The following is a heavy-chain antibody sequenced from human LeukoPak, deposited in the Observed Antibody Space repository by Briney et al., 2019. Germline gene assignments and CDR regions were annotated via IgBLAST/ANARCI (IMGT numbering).Heavy chain of an antibody. J-gene: IGHJ6*04. Sequence: GGSLRLSCVASEFTFSSSWMSWVRQAPGKGLEWVANIKQDGSEKNYVDSVKGRFTISRDNAKNSLYLQMNSLRAEDTAVYYCAELGITMIGGVWGKGTTVTISS. V-gene: IGHV3-7*01. CDR3: AELGITMIGGV. CDR2: IKQDGSEK. CDR1: EFTFSSSW. D-gene: IGHD3-10*02.